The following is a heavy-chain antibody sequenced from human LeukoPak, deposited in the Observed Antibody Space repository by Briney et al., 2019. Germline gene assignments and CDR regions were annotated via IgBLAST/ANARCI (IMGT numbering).Heavy chain of an antibody. CDR1: GFTFSSYG. V-gene: IGHV3-30*18. D-gene: IGHD3-9*01. CDR3: AKAESNDMLTPFDS. Sequence: GGSLRLSCAASGFTFSSYGMHWVRQAPGKGLEWVAVISYDGSNKYYADSVKGRFTISRDNSKKELYLQMSSLRAEDTAVYYCAKAESNDMLTPFDSWGQGTLVTVSS. J-gene: IGHJ4*02. CDR2: ISYDGSNK.